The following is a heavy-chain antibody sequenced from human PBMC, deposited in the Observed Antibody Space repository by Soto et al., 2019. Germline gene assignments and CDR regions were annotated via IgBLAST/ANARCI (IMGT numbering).Heavy chain of an antibody. Sequence: SETLSLTCTVSGGSISSYYWSWIRQPPGKGLEWIGYIYYNDNTNYNPSLQSRVTISVDTSKNEFSLRLNSVTAADTAVYYCARHFSVDYFDYWGQGALVTVSS. CDR1: GGSISSYY. V-gene: IGHV4-59*08. CDR2: IYYNDNT. CDR3: ARHFSVDYFDY. J-gene: IGHJ4*02.